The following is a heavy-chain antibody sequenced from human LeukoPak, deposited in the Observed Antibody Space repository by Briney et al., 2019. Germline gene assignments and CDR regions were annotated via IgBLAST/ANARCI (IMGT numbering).Heavy chain of an antibody. D-gene: IGHD2-2*01. CDR2: ITGTGGST. J-gene: IGHJ4*02. Sequence: GGSPRLSCAASGFTFSSYAMSWVRQAPGKGLEWVSVITGTGGSTNYADSVKGRFTISRDNSKNTLYLQMNSLRAEDTAVYYCANPFSTSSYYVFDYWGQGTLVTVSS. CDR1: GFTFSSYA. V-gene: IGHV3-23*01. CDR3: ANPFSTSSYYVFDY.